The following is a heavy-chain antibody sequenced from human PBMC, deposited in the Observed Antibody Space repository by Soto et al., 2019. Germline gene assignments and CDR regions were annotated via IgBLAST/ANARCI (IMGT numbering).Heavy chain of an antibody. CDR2: IVVGSGNT. CDR3: FYRVPALTIFGVVIAPPFDY. CDR1: GFTFTSSA. D-gene: IGHD3-3*01. J-gene: IGHJ4*02. Sequence: SVKVSCKASGFTFTSSAVQWVRQARGQRLEWIGWIVVGSGNTNYAQKFQERVTITRDMSTSTAYMELSSLRSEDTAVYYCFYRVPALTIFGVVIAPPFDYWGQGTLVTVSS. V-gene: IGHV1-58*01.